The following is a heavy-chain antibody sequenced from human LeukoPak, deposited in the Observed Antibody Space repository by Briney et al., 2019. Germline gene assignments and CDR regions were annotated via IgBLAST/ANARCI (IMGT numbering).Heavy chain of an antibody. CDR3: AKDKYSGYDYFDY. Sequence: GESLRLSCAASGFTFSSYGMHWVRQAPGKGLEWVAVISFDASNNYYADSVKGRFTISRDNSKNTLYLQMNSLRAEDTAVYYCAKDKYSGYDYFDYWGQGTLVTVSS. J-gene: IGHJ4*02. V-gene: IGHV3-30*18. D-gene: IGHD5-12*01. CDR1: GFTFSSYG. CDR2: ISFDASNN.